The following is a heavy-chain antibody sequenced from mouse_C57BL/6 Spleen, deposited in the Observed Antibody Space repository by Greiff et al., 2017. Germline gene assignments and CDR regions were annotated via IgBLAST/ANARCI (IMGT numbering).Heavy chain of an antibody. Sequence: VKLMESGPELVKPGASVKISCTASGYAFSSSWMNWVKQSPGKGLEWIGRIYPGDGATNYNGKFKGKATLTADKSSSTAYLQLSSLTSEDSAVYFCARYGGLPYDFDYWGQGTTLTVSS. J-gene: IGHJ2*01. CDR3: ARYGGLPYDFDY. D-gene: IGHD2-4*01. V-gene: IGHV1-82*01. CDR2: IYPGDGAT. CDR1: GYAFSSSW.